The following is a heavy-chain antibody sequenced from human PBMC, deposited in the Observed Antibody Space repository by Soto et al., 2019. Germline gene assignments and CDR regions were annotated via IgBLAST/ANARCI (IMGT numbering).Heavy chain of an antibody. Sequence: XSVKVSCKASGSTFTRYGISWVRQAPGQGLEWMGWISXYNGNXNYAKKIQGRXXMTTDKSXXKAYMELRSLRSDETAVYYCARVALGDQETFDYWGQGTLVTVSS. V-gene: IGHV1-18*01. J-gene: IGHJ4*02. CDR2: ISXYNGNX. CDR3: ARVALGDQETFDY. D-gene: IGHD3-3*02. CDR1: GSTFTRYG.